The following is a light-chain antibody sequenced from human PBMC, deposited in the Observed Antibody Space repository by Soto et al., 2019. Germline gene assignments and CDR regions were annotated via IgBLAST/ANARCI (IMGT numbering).Light chain of an antibody. V-gene: IGKV1-5*01. J-gene: IGKJ1*01. CDR2: AAY. Sequence: DIQMSQSPSILSASVGDRVTITCRASQSISSWLAWYQQKPGRAPKLLIYAAYTLQSGVPSRFSGSGSGTEFTLTISSLQPDDFATYYCQQYNSYSRTFGQGTKVDIK. CDR1: QSISSW. CDR3: QQYNSYSRT.